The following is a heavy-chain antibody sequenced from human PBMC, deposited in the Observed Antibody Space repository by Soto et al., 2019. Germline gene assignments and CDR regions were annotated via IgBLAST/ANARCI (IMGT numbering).Heavy chain of an antibody. J-gene: IGHJ3*02. V-gene: IGHV1-18*01. CDR3: AHYDRGGYIGAFDI. D-gene: IGHD3-22*01. CDR1: GYTFTSYG. CDR2: ISAYNGNT. Sequence: ASVKVSFKASGYTFTSYGISWVRHAPGQGLEWMGWISAYNGNTNYAQKLQGRVTMTADTSTSTSYMELRSLRSDDTAVYYCAHYDRGGYIGAFDIWGQGTMVTV.